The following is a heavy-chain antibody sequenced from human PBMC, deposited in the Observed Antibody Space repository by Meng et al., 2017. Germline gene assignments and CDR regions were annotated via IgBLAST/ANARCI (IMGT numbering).Heavy chain of an antibody. J-gene: IGHJ4*02. CDR3: ARDPPSEWELLPPGDY. CDR2: ISSSSSYI. CDR1: GFTFSSYS. Sequence: GQRGEFGGGLVKPGGSLRLSCAASGFTFSSYSMNWVRQAPGKGLEWVSSISSSSSYIYYADSVKGRFTISRDNAKNSLYLQMNGLRAEDTAVYYCARDPPSEWELLPPGDYWGQGTLVTVSS. V-gene: IGHV3-21*01. D-gene: IGHD1-26*01.